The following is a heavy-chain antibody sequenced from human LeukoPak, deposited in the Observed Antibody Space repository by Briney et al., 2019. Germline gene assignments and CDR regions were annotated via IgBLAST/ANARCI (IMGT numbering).Heavy chain of an antibody. D-gene: IGHD2-2*01. Sequence: GGSLRLSCAASGFTFSPYVMSWVRQAPGKGLEWVSSISRSAGATYYADSVKGRFTISRDNSRNTLSLHMNSLRAEDTAVYFCAKHAGGHDLDALDIWGQGTMVTVSS. V-gene: IGHV3-23*01. CDR2: ISRSAGAT. CDR3: AKHAGGHDLDALDI. J-gene: IGHJ3*02. CDR1: GFTFSPYV.